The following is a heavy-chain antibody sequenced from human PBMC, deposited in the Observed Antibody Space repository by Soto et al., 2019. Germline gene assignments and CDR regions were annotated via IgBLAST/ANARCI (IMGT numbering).Heavy chain of an antibody. J-gene: IGHJ5*02. CDR3: VRALGSRFMECPRFDP. Sequence: QVQLQEAGPGLVEPSQTLSLTCTVSGASISSGDYYWSWIRQPPGKGLEWIAHISYWGTTNYNPFLKSRVTMSVDTSKNQFSLKLNSVNAPDTAVYYCVRALGSRFMECPRFDPWGQGTMVTVSS. D-gene: IGHD3-3*01. CDR2: ISYWGTT. CDR1: GASISSGDYY. V-gene: IGHV4-30-4*01.